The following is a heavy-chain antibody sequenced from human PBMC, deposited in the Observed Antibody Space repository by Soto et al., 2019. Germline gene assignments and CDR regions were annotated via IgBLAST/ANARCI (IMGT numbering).Heavy chain of an antibody. D-gene: IGHD2-2*01. CDR3: ARSLGGYCSSTSCSGAFDI. V-gene: IGHV1-69*02. CDR2: IIPILGIA. CDR1: GGTFSSYT. J-gene: IGHJ3*02. Sequence: QVQLVQSGAEVKKPGSSVKVSCKASGGTFSSYTISWVRRAPGQGLEWMGRIIPILGIANYAQKFQGRVTITADKSTSTAYMELSSLRSEDTAVYYCARSLGGYCSSTSCSGAFDIWGQGTMVTVSS.